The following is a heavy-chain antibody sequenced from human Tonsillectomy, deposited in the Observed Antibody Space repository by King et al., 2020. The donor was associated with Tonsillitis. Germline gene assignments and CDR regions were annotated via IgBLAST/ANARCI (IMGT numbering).Heavy chain of an antibody. J-gene: IGHJ4*02. V-gene: IGHV1-2*02. CDR2: INPNSGGT. CDR3: AKSYPPAYNRHLDY. CDR1: GYTFTDYY. D-gene: IGHD1-14*01. Sequence: VQLVESGAEMKKPGASVKVSCKASGYTFTDYYFHWVRQAPGQGLEWMGWINPNSGGTNYAQKFHGRVTMTRDTSISTAYMELSRLKSDDTAVYYCAKSYPPAYNRHLDYWGQGTLVTVSS.